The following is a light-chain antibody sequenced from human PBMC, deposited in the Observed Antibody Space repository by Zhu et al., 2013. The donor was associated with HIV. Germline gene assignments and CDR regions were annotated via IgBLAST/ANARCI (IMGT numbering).Light chain of an antibody. CDR3: QQYGSSPKT. CDR1: QSVSNNF. Sequence: EIVLTQSPDTLSLSPGERATLSCRASQSVSNNFLAWYQQKRGLPPRLLIYDVSSRATGIPDRFSGSGSGTDFTLTISRLEPEDFVVYYCQQYGSSPKTFGQGTKVEIK. V-gene: IGKV3-20*01. J-gene: IGKJ1*01. CDR2: DVS.